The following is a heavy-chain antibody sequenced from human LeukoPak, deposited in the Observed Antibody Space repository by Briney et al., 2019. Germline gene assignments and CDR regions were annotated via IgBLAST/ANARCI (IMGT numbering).Heavy chain of an antibody. CDR1: GFIFSNYN. J-gene: IGHJ4*02. CDR3: ARDGYPDSSGYYPDCRY. Sequence: GGSLRLSCAASGFIFSNYNMTWVRQAPGKGLEWVSYISSSSSTIYYAGSVKGRFTISRDNAKNSLYLQMNSLRAEDTAVYYCARDGYPDSSGYYPDCRYWGQGTLVTVSS. CDR2: ISSSSSTI. D-gene: IGHD3-22*01. V-gene: IGHV3-48*01.